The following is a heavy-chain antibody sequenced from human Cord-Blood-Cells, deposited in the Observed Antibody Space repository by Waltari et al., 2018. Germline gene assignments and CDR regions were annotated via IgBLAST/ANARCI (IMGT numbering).Heavy chain of an antibody. D-gene: IGHD6-6*01. J-gene: IGHJ4*02. CDR2: SNHSGST. CDR1: GGSFSGYY. Sequence: QVQLQQWGAGLLKPSETLSLTCAVYGGSFSGYYWSWIRQPPGKGLEWIGESNHSGSTNYNPSLKSRVTISVDTSKNQFSLKLSSVTAADTAVYYCARGRTYSSSSNFDYSGQGTLVTVSS. CDR3: ARGRTYSSSSNFDY. V-gene: IGHV4-34*01.